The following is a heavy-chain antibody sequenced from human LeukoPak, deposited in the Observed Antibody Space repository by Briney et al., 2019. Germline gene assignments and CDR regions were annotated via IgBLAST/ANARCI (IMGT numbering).Heavy chain of an antibody. CDR2: VHSSGST. J-gene: IGHJ4*02. Sequence: SETLSLTCTVSGGSISSGIYYWIWIRQPAGKGLEWIGRVHSSGSTYYNPSLKSRVTISVDTSKNQFSLKLSSVTAADTAVYYCARHIIPETSGSPDFDYWGQGTLVTVSS. CDR3: ARHIIPETSGSPDFDY. V-gene: IGHV4-61*02. D-gene: IGHD1-26*01. CDR1: GGSISSGIYY.